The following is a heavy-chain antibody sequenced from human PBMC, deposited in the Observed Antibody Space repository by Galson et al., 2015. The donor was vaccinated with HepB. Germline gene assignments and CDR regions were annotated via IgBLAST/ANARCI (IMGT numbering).Heavy chain of an antibody. CDR2: INHSGST. V-gene: IGHV4-34*01. Sequence: LSLTCAVYGGSFSGYYWSWIRQPPGKGLEWIGEINHSGSTNYNPSLKSRVTISVDTSKNQFSLKLSSVTAADTAVYYCARGGQYSSSWSRGWFDPWGQGTLVTVSS. CDR1: GGSFSGYY. D-gene: IGHD6-13*01. CDR3: ARGGQYSSSWSRGWFDP. J-gene: IGHJ5*02.